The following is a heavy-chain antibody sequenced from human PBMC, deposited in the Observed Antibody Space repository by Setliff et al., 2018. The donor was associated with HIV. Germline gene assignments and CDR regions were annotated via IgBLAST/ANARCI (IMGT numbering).Heavy chain of an antibody. CDR3: ARKLRPGHGVDV. CDR1: GYTFSSYW. CDR2: IQQHGSEI. Sequence: PGGSLRLSCAASGYTFSSYWMAWVRQCPGKGLEWVANIQQHGSEIHYVASVEGRFTIPRDNAKNSLFLQLNSLRAEDAAVYYCARKLRPGHGVDVWGQGTTVTVSS. V-gene: IGHV3-7*04. D-gene: IGHD3-10*01. J-gene: IGHJ6*02.